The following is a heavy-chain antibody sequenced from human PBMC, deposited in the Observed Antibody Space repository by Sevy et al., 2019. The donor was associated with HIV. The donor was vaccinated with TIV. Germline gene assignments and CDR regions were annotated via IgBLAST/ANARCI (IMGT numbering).Heavy chain of an antibody. D-gene: IGHD5-12*01. J-gene: IGHJ6*02. V-gene: IGHV4-34*01. CDR1: GGSFSGYY. CDR2: INHSGST. Sequence: SETLSLTCAVYGGSFSGYYWSWIRQPPGKGLEWIGEINHSGSTNYNPSLKSRVTISVDTSKNQFSLKLSSVTAADTAVYYCARDQRGRSGYSGYDSSVAGGMGYYYYYYGMDVWGQGTTVTVSS. CDR3: ARDQRGRSGYSGYDSSVAGGMGYYYYYYGMDV.